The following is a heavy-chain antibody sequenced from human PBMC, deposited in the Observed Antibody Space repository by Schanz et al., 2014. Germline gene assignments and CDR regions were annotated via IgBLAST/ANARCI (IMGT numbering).Heavy chain of an antibody. CDR3: AKEDRNHNSDYVS. J-gene: IGHJ4*02. V-gene: IGHV3-30*02. D-gene: IGHD3-22*01. CDR2: IRYDGSSK. CDR1: GFTFTSYS. Sequence: VQLVESGGGFVQPGGSLRLSCAASGFTFTSYSMHWVRQAPGRGLEWVAFIRYDGSSKYYADSVRGRFTISRDDSKNTLYLQMNSLRTEDTAVYYCAKEDRNHNSDYVSWGQGTLVTVSS.